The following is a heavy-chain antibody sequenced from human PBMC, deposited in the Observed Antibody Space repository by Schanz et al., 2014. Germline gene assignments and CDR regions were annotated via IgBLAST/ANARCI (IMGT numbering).Heavy chain of an antibody. V-gene: IGHV3-30*04. CDR2: IWSDGSGK. Sequence: EQLLQSGGGLVQPGGSLRLSCAASGFTFSTYAMSWVRQAPGKGLEWVAVIWSDGSGKYYADSVKGRFTISRDNSKNTLYLQMNTLRAEDTAVYYCARDRGYCSGGSCLTFDYWGQGTLVTVSA. D-gene: IGHD2-15*01. CDR1: GFTFSTYA. J-gene: IGHJ4*02. CDR3: ARDRGYCSGGSCLTFDY.